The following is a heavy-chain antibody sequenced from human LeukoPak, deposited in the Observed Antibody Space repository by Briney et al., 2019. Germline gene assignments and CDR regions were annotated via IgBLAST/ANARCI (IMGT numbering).Heavy chain of an antibody. D-gene: IGHD2-2*01. CDR3: AKSLDCSSTSCYLKAYGDSSRVFDY. CDR2: IYYSGST. V-gene: IGHV4-39*07. J-gene: IGHJ4*02. Sequence: SETLSLTCTVSGGSISSSSYYWGWIRQPPGKGLEWIGSIYYSGSTYYNPSLKSRVTISVDTSKNQFSLKLSSVTAADTAVYYCAKSLDCSSTSCYLKAYGDSSRVFDYWGQGTLVTVSS. CDR1: GGSISSSSYY.